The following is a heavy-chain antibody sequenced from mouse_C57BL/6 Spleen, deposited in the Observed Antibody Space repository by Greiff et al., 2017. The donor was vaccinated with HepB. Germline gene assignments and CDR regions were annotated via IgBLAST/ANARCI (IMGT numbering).Heavy chain of an antibody. Sequence: VQLKQSGPELVKPGASVKISCKASGYSFTGYYMNWVKQSPEKSLEWIGEINPSTGGTTYNQKFKAKATLTVDKSSSTAYMQLKSLTSEDSAVYYCARWGTSFDYWGQGTTLTVSS. D-gene: IGHD1-1*01. CDR1: GYSFTGYY. CDR3: ARWGTSFDY. V-gene: IGHV1-42*01. J-gene: IGHJ2*01. CDR2: INPSTGGT.